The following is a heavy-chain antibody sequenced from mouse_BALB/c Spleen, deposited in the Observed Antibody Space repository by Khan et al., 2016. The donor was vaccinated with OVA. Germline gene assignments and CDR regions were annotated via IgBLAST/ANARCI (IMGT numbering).Heavy chain of an antibody. Sequence: QVHVKQSGAELAKPGASVKMSCKASGYTFTTYWMHWVKQRPGQGLEWIGYINPTSGYTDYNEKFKDGATLSADKSSSTAYMQLSSLTSEDSAVYYCTRDRIDYWGQGTTLTVSS. CDR1: GYTFTTYW. V-gene: IGHV1-7*01. J-gene: IGHJ2*01. CDR2: INPTSGYT. CDR3: TRDRIDY.